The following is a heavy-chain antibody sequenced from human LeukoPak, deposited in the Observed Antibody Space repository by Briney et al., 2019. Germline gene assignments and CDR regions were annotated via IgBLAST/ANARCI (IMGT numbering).Heavy chain of an antibody. CDR1: GFTFSSYS. CDR3: AKEPFYGSGSWAFDI. Sequence: QPGGSLRLSCAASGFTFSSYSMNWVRQAPGKGLEWVSAISGSGGSTYYADSVEGRFIISRDNSKHTLYLQMNSLRAEDTAVYYCAKEPFYGSGSWAFDIWGQGTMVTVSS. D-gene: IGHD3-10*01. J-gene: IGHJ3*02. V-gene: IGHV3-23*01. CDR2: ISGSGGST.